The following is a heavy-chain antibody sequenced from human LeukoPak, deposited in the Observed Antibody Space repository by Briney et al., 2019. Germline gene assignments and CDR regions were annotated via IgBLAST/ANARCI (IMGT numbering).Heavy chain of an antibody. CDR1: GDSISSSTYY. Sequence: PSETLSLTCTVSGDSISSSTYYWGWIRQPPGKGLEWIGNTYSSGSTYYNPSLKSRVTISVDTSKNQFSLNLRSVTAADTAVYYCAKLWDYYDTSGPALGHWGQGTLVTVSS. CDR3: AKLWDYYDTSGPALGH. V-gene: IGHV4-39*01. CDR2: TYSSGST. D-gene: IGHD3-22*01. J-gene: IGHJ4*02.